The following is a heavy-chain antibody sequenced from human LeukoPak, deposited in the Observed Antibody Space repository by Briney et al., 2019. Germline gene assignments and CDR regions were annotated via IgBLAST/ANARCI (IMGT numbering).Heavy chain of an antibody. Sequence: PGGSLRLSCAASGFTFSSYSMNWVRQAPGKGLEWVSSISSSSSYIYYADSVKGRFTISRDNAKNSLYLQMNSLRAEDTAVYYCARGSSSLAGYMDVWGKGTTVTVSS. D-gene: IGHD6-13*01. CDR1: GFTFSSYS. CDR2: ISSSSSYI. V-gene: IGHV3-21*01. CDR3: ARGSSSLAGYMDV. J-gene: IGHJ6*03.